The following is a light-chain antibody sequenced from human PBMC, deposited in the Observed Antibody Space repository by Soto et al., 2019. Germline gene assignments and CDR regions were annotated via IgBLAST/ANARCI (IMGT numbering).Light chain of an antibody. Sequence: DIQMTQSPSSVSASVGDRVTITCRASQGISSWLAWFQQKPGTAPNLLIYKGSTLQSGVPSRFSGSGSGTDFTLTIDSLQPEDFATYYGQQASRFPLTFGGGTKVEI. CDR2: KGS. CDR1: QGISSW. V-gene: IGKV1-12*01. CDR3: QQASRFPLT. J-gene: IGKJ4*01.